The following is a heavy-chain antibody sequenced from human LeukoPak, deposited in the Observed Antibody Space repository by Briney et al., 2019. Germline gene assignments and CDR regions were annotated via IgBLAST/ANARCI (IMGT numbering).Heavy chain of an antibody. CDR1: GFTFSSYS. V-gene: IGHV3-23*01. J-gene: IGHJ6*03. CDR2: ISGSGGST. Sequence: PGGSLRLSCAASGFTFSSYSMNWVRQAPGKGLEWVSAISGSGGSTYYADSVKGRFTISRDNSKNTLYLQMNSLRAEDTAVYYCAKVFFYCTNGVCYSASYYYYMDVWGKGTTVTVSS. CDR3: AKVFFYCTNGVCYSASYYYYMDV. D-gene: IGHD2-8*01.